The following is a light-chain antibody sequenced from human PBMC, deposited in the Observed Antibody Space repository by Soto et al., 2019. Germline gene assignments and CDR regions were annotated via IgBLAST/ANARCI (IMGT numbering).Light chain of an antibody. CDR3: HQFNNWPFT. CDR2: RAS. Sequence: EIVMTQSPATLSVSPGEGVTLSCRASQSVDTNIAWYQQKPGQAPSLLIYRASSRATGIPPRFSGSGSGTQFTLTITSLQSEDIAVYYCHQFNNWPFTFGQGTKVDIK. CDR1: QSVDTN. J-gene: IGKJ3*01. V-gene: IGKV3-15*01.